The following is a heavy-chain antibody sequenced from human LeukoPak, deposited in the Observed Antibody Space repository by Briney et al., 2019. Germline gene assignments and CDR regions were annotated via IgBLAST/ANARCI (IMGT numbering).Heavy chain of an antibody. D-gene: IGHD2-8*01. J-gene: IGHJ4*02. V-gene: IGHV4-4*07. CDR3: ARGSVYDYLDY. CDR1: GGSISTFY. CDR2: IYSSGST. Sequence: SETLSLTCTVSGGSISTFYWSWIRQPAGKGLEWIGRIYSSGSTNYNPSLKRRVTMSVDTSKNQFSLKLYSVTAADTAVYYCARGSVYDYLDYWGQGTLVSVSS.